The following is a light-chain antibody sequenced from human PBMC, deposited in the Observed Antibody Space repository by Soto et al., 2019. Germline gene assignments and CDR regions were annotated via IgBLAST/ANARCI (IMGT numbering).Light chain of an antibody. CDR3: QKRTNWPPHT. CDR1: RDIGNL. CDR2: DSS. Sequence: EIVLTQSPATVSLSPGERATLSCRASRDIGNLVYGYQQKSGQAPRLLIYDSSNRASGVPARFSGSGSGTDFTLTISSLAPADFAVYYCQKRTNWPPHTFGQGTKVEI. V-gene: IGKV3-11*01. J-gene: IGKJ2*01.